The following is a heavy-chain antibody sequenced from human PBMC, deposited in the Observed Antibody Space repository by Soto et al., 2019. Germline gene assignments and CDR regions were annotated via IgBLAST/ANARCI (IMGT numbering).Heavy chain of an antibody. D-gene: IGHD3-10*01. CDR3: AKATMVRARFDAFDI. J-gene: IGHJ3*02. V-gene: IGHV3-30*18. Sequence: GGSLRLSCAASGFTFSGYGMHWVRQAPGKGLEWVAVISYDGSNKYYADSVKGRFTISRDNSKNTLYLQMNSLRAEDTALYYCAKATMVRARFDAFDIWGQGTMVTVSS. CDR2: ISYDGSNK. CDR1: GFTFSGYG.